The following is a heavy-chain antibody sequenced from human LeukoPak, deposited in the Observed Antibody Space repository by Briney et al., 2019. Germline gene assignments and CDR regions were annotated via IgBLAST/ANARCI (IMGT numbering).Heavy chain of an antibody. CDR3: ARGSDGETTSIAGRQKRYFDY. CDR2: ITTTTYT. Sequence: GGSLRLSCAASGFTFSTYTMNGVRQAPGKGLEVGSSITTTTYTYYADTMKGRFTISRDNANTSLSLQMKSLRPEDTAVYYCARGSDGETTSIAGRQKRYFDYWGQGTLVTVSS. J-gene: IGHJ4*02. D-gene: IGHD6-6*01. V-gene: IGHV3-21*04. CDR1: GFTFSTYT.